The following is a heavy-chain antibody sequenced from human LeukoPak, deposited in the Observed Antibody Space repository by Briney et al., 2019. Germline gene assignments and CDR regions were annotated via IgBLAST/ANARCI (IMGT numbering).Heavy chain of an antibody. J-gene: IGHJ4*02. CDR2: INHSGYT. V-gene: IGHV4-34*01. CDR3: TRMTTGHDY. CDR1: GVSFYDYD. D-gene: IGHD4-17*01. Sequence: SETLSLTCGVSGVSFYDYDWICARQTPGKGLEWLGEINHSGYTNDSPSLKSRVTLSIDTSRKQFSLNLRSVTVADAGIYYCTRMTTGHDYWGQGTLVTVSS.